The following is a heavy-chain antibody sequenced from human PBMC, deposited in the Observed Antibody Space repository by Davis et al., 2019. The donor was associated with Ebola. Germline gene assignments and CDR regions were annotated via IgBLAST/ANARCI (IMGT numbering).Heavy chain of an antibody. Sequence: GGSLRLSCAASGFTFSGSAMHWVRQASGKGLEWVGRIRSKANSYATAYAASVKGRFTISRDDSKNTAYLQMNSLKTEDTAVYYCASTMRLHLGETYDYWGQGTLVTVSS. CDR3: ASTMRLHLGETYDY. J-gene: IGHJ4*02. V-gene: IGHV3-73*01. D-gene: IGHD3-16*01. CDR2: IRSKANSYAT. CDR1: GFTFSGSA.